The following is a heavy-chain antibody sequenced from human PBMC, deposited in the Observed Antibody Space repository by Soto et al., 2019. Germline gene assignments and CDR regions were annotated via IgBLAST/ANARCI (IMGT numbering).Heavy chain of an antibody. CDR1: GGTFSNYG. D-gene: IGHD3-16*01. CDR3: AREWPSTSTFGI. V-gene: IGHV1-69*12. J-gene: IGHJ4*02. CDR2: IIPTFGTA. Sequence: QVQLVQSGAEVKKPGSSVKVSCKASGGTFSNYGISWVRQAPGQGLEWMGGIIPTFGTANHAQKFQGRVTITEDESTSTAYMELSSLRSEDTAVYYCAREWPSTSTFGIWGQGTLVTVSS.